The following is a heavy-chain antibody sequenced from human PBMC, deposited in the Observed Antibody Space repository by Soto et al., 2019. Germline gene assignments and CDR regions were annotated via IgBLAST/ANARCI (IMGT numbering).Heavy chain of an antibody. V-gene: IGHV4-31*03. CDR3: ARDVLVQQRHYYYYYGMDV. D-gene: IGHD6-19*01. CDR1: GGSISSGGYY. Sequence: QVQLQESGPGLVKPSQTLSLTCTVSGGSISSGGYYWSWIRQHPGKGLEWIGYIYYSGSTYYNPSLKSRVTISVDTSKNQFSLKLSSVTAADTAVYYCARDVLVQQRHYYYYYGMDVWGQGTTVTVSS. J-gene: IGHJ6*02. CDR2: IYYSGST.